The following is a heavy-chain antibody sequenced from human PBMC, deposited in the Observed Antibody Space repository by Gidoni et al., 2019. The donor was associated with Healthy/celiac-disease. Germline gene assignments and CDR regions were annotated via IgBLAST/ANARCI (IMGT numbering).Heavy chain of an antibody. Sequence: EVQLVASGGGLVQPGGSLRLSCAASGFTVSSNYMSWVRQAPGKGLEWVSVIYSGGSTYYADSVKGRFTISRDKSKNTLYRQMNSLRAEDTAVYYCASCSTNWNDEGYFDYWGQGTLVTVSS. D-gene: IGHD1-1*01. J-gene: IGHJ4*02. CDR3: ASCSTNWNDEGYFDY. CDR2: IYSGGST. CDR1: GFTVSSNY. V-gene: IGHV3-66*01.